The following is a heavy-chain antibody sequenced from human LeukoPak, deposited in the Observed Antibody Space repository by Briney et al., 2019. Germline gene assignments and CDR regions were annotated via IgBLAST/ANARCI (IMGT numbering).Heavy chain of an antibody. J-gene: IGHJ4*02. Sequence: GRSLRLSCVASGFTFGSYAMHWVRQAPGKGLEWVALISYDGSNKDYAVSVKGRFTISRDNSKNTLYLQMNSLRGEDTAVYYCARDLRDSGWNLDNWGQGTQVTVFS. V-gene: IGHV3-30-3*01. D-gene: IGHD6-19*01. CDR2: ISYDGSNK. CDR1: GFTFGSYA. CDR3: ARDLRDSGWNLDN.